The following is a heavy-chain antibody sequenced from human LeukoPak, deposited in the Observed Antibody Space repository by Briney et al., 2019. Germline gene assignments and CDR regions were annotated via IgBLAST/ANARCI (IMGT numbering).Heavy chain of an antibody. Sequence: ASVKVSCKASGYTFTSYAINWVRQATGQGLEWMGWMNPNSGNTGYAQKFQGRVTMTRNTSISTAYMELSSLRSEDTAVYYCARETGYYGSGSYYIFWGQGTLVTVSS. CDR3: ARETGYYGSGSYYIF. J-gene: IGHJ4*02. CDR1: GYTFTSYA. V-gene: IGHV1-8*01. D-gene: IGHD3-10*01. CDR2: MNPNSGNT.